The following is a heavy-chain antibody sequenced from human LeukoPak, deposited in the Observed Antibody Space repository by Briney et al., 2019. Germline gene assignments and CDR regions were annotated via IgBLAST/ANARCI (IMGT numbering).Heavy chain of an antibody. D-gene: IGHD2-15*01. Sequence: SETLSLTCAVYGGSFSGYHWSWIRQPPGKGLEWIGEINHSGSTNYNPSLKSRVTISVDTSKNQFSLKLSSVTAADTAVYYCARGPYCSGGSCYVFFDYYYYMDVWGKGTTVTISS. CDR1: GGSFSGYH. J-gene: IGHJ6*03. CDR2: INHSGST. V-gene: IGHV4-34*01. CDR3: ARGPYCSGGSCYVFFDYYYYMDV.